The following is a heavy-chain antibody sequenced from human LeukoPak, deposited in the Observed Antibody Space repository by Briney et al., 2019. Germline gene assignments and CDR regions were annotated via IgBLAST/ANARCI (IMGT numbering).Heavy chain of an antibody. V-gene: IGHV3-23*01. CDR2: ITGSGANT. D-gene: IGHD3-22*01. CDR3: YYYDSSGFYPQTKIDY. Sequence: GGSLRLSCAGSGFSFSTYSMSWVRQAPGKGLEWVSGITGSGANTYYADSVKGRFIISRDNSKNTLYLRMNSLRAEDTAVYYCYYYDSSGFYPQTKIDYWGQGTLVTVSS. J-gene: IGHJ4*02. CDR1: GFSFSTYS.